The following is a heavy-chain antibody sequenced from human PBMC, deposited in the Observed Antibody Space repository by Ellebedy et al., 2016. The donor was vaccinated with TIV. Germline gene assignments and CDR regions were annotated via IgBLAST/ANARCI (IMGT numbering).Heavy chain of an antibody. CDR1: GFTFSSYG. CDR2: IWYDGSSK. D-gene: IGHD3-10*01. J-gene: IGHJ6*02. V-gene: IGHV3-33*01. Sequence: GESLKISXAASGFTFSSYGMHWVRQAPGKGLEWVAVIWYDGSSKYYADSVKGRFTISRDNSKNTLYLQMNSLRAEDTAVYYCAREPMVRGVIRRGYAMDVWGQGTTVTVSS. CDR3: AREPMVRGVIRRGYAMDV.